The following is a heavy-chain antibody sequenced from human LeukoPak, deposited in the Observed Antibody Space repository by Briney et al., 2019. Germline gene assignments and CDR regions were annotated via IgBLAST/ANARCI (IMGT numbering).Heavy chain of an antibody. CDR2: IYYSGST. CDR3: ARAAWFGELLGYYYYYYMDV. J-gene: IGHJ6*03. V-gene: IGHV4-39*07. Sequence: STYWMSWVRQAPGKGLEWIGSIYYSGSTYYNPSLKSRVTISVDTSKNQFSLKLGSVTAADTAVYYCARAAWFGELLGYYYYYYMDVWGKGTTVTVSS. D-gene: IGHD3-10*01. CDR1: STYW.